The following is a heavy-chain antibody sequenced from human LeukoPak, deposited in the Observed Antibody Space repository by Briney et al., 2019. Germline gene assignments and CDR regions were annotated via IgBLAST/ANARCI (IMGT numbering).Heavy chain of an antibody. J-gene: IGHJ2*01. CDR1: GGTFSSYA. D-gene: IGHD6-19*01. Sequence: ASVKVSCKASGGTFSSYAISWVRQAPGQGLEWMGGIIPIFGTANYAQKFQGRVTITADESTSTAYMELSSLRSEDTAVYYCARDRGYSSYWYFDLWGRGTLVTVSS. V-gene: IGHV1-69*13. CDR2: IIPIFGTA. CDR3: ARDRGYSSYWYFDL.